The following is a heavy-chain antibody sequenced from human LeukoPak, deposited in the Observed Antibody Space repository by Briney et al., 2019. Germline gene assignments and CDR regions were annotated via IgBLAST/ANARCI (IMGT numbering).Heavy chain of an antibody. V-gene: IGHV3-7*01. J-gene: IGHJ2*01. CDR2: TNQDGSET. Sequence: GGSLRLSCAASGFTLSSYWMSWVRQAPGKGLEWVANTNQDGSETYHVDSVKGRFTISRDNGRSSLFLQMNSLRVEDTAIYYCARDRHGDTGDWSFDLWGRGTLVTVSS. CDR3: ARDRHGDTGDWSFDL. CDR1: GFTLSSYW. D-gene: IGHD4-17*01.